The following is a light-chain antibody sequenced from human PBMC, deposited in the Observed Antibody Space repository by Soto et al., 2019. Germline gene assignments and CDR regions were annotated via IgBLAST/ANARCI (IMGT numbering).Light chain of an antibody. CDR3: QQSYNTPPYT. V-gene: IGKV1-39*01. CDR2: AAS. Sequence: DIQMTQSPSSLSASVGDRVTITCRASQTISNYLNWYQQKPGQAPKLLIYAASSLQSGVPSRFSGSGSRTDFTLTISSLQPEDFATYYCQQSYNTPPYTFGQGTKLEI. CDR1: QTISNY. J-gene: IGKJ2*01.